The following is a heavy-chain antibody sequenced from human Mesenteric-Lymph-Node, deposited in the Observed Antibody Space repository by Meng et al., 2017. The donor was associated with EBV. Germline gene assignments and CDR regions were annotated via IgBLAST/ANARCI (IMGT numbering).Heavy chain of an antibody. CDR3: ASAWGSGSELDP. Sequence: QVQLVQAGAEGKKPWASVKVSCKGAGYTFTRYYIHWVRQAPGQGLEWMGIINPSGDFTSYAPKFQGRVTMTRDTSTNTVYMELSSLRSEDTAVYFCASAWGSGSELDPWGQGTLVTVSS. CDR1: GYTFTRYY. D-gene: IGHD3-22*01. CDR2: INPSGDFT. V-gene: IGHV1-46*01. J-gene: IGHJ5*02.